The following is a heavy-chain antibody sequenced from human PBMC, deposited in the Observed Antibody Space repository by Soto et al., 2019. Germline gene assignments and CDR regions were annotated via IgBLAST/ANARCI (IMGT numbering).Heavy chain of an antibody. J-gene: IGHJ6*02. D-gene: IGHD5-18*01. CDR3: ARGSGYSYNLGMDV. V-gene: IGHV3-30-3*01. CDR2: ISYDGNNK. CDR1: GFTFSSYA. Sequence: PGGSLRLSCAASGFTFSSYAMHWVRQAPGKGLEWVAVISYDGNNKYYADSVKGRFTISRDNSKNTLYLQMNSLRAEDTAVYYCARGSGYSYNLGMDVWGQGTTVTVSS.